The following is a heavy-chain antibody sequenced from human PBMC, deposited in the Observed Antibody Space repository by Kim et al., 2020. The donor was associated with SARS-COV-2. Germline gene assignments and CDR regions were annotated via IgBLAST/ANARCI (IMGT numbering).Heavy chain of an antibody. CDR1: GGSFSGYY. Sequence: SETLSLTCAVYGGSFSGYYWSWIRQPPGKGLEWIGEINHSGSTNYNPSLKSRVTISVDTSKNQFSLKLSSVTAADTAVYYCARAERWVYYYYGMDVWGQGTTVTVSS. CDR3: ARAERWVYYYYGMDV. V-gene: IGHV4-34*01. J-gene: IGHJ6*02. CDR2: INHSGST. D-gene: IGHD1-26*01.